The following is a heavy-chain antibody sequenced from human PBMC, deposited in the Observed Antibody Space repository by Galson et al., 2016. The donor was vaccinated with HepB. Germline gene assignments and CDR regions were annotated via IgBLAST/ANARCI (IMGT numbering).Heavy chain of an antibody. D-gene: IGHD2-21*02. V-gene: IGHV3-30*18. CDR3: AKLDCGRNCPRDY. CDR2: ISNDGSDK. J-gene: IGHJ4*02. Sequence: SLRLSCAASGFTFSGHGMHWVRQAPGRGLEWVAVISNDGSDKQYVDSVKGRFTVSRANSKNTLFLQMNSLRVEDTAVYYCAKLDCGRNCPRDYWGQGTQVTVSS. CDR1: GFTFSGHG.